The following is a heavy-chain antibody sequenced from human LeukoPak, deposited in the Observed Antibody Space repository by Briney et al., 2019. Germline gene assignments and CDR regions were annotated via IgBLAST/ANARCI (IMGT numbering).Heavy chain of an antibody. CDR3: ARGSLRGNWFDP. V-gene: IGHV1-8*01. CDR1: GYTFTSYD. CDR2: MNPNSGNT. Sequence: ASVKVSCKASGYTFTSYDINWVRQATGQGLEWMGWMNPNSGNTGYAQKFQGRVTITRDTSASTAYMELSSLRSEDTAVYYCARGSLRGNWFDPWGQGTLVTVSS. J-gene: IGHJ5*02. D-gene: IGHD3-10*01.